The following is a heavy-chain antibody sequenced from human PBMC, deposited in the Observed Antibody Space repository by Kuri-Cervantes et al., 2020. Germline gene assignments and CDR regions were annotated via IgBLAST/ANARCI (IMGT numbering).Heavy chain of an antibody. CDR3: ARAPGVVVPAAVRSKWFDP. V-gene: IGHV4-61*01. CDR2: IYYSGST. CDR1: GGSVSSGSYY. Sequence: SETLSLTCTVSGGSVSSGSYYWSWIRQPPGKGLEWIGYIYYSGSTNYNSSLKSRVTISVDTYKNQFSLKLSSVTAADTALYYCARAPGVVVPAAVRSKWFDPWGQGTLVTVSS. J-gene: IGHJ5*02. D-gene: IGHD2-2*01.